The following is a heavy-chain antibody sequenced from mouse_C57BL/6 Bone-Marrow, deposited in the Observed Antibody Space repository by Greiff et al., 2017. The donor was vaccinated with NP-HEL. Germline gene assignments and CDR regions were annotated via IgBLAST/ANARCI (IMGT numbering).Heavy chain of an antibody. CDR2: ISYDGSN. CDR3: ARDSLYGNYAMDY. D-gene: IGHD2-1*01. J-gene: IGHJ4*01. Sequence: EVHLVESGPGLVKPSQSLSLTCSVTGYSITSGYYWNWIRQFPGNKLEWMGYISYDGSNNYNPSLKNRISITRDTSKNQFFLKLNSVTTEDTATYYCARDSLYGNYAMDYWGQGTSVTVSS. V-gene: IGHV3-6*01. CDR1: GYSITSGYY.